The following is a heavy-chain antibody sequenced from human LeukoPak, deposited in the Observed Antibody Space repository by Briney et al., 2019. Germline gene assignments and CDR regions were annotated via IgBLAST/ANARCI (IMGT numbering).Heavy chain of an antibody. CDR2: ISSDGSNK. D-gene: IGHD3-22*01. V-gene: IGHV3-30*03. Sequence: GGSLRLSCAASGFTFSSYSMNWVRQAPGKGLEWVAVISSDGSNKYYADSVKGRFTISRDNSKNTLYLQMNSLRDEDTAMYYCARNHYDSSGYYFPLGYWGQGTLVTVSS. J-gene: IGHJ4*02. CDR3: ARNHYDSSGYYFPLGY. CDR1: GFTFSSYS.